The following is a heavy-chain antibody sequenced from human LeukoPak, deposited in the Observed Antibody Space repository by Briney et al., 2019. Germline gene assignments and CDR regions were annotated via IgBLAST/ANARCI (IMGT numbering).Heavy chain of an antibody. CDR1: GGSISNYY. CDR3: ARGVVLGQDYAFDI. Sequence: PSETLSLTCTVSGGSISNYYWSWIRQPPGKGLEWIGYIFYRGSIDYSPSLQSRVTTSVDTSKNHLSLRLTSVTAADTAVYFCARGVVLGQDYAFDIWGRGTMVTVSS. V-gene: IGHV4-59*12. D-gene: IGHD3-16*01. CDR2: IFYRGSI. J-gene: IGHJ3*02.